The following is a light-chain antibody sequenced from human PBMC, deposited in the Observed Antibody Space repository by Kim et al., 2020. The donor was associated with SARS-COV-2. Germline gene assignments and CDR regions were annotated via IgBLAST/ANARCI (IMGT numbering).Light chain of an antibody. V-gene: IGKV3D-15*01. CDR3: EQYAKWPYS. CDR1: ESVTYN. Sequence: CVSPAERAALSCRASESVTYNLAWYQQKPGQPPRLLIYGTSIRDTDIPARVSGSGSGTQFTLTINSLQPEDSAFYYCEQYAKWPYSFGQGTKLEI. CDR2: GTS. J-gene: IGKJ2*03.